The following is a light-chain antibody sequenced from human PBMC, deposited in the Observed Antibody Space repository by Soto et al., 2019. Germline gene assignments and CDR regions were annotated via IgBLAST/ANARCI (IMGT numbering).Light chain of an antibody. Sequence: EIVLTQSPATLSLSPGERATLSCRASQSVSSYLAWYQQKPGQAPRLLIYDASNRATGIPARFSGSGSGTDFTLTISSLEPEDFAVYYCQQRSNWPPLTFGGGTKVGIQ. V-gene: IGKV3-11*01. CDR1: QSVSSY. CDR2: DAS. J-gene: IGKJ4*02. CDR3: QQRSNWPPLT.